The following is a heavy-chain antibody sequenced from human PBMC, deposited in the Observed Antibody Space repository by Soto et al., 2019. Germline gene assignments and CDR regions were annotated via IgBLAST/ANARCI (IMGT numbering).Heavy chain of an antibody. CDR2: INHSGST. Sequence: QVQLQQWGAGLLKTSETLSLTCAVYGGSFSGYYWSWIRQPPGKGLEWIGEINHSGSTNYNPSLKSRVTISVDTSKNQFSLKLSSVTAADTAVYYCARTPQRVLTGYYPYNWFDPWGQGTLVTVSS. CDR3: ARTPQRVLTGYYPYNWFDP. D-gene: IGHD3-9*01. V-gene: IGHV4-34*01. J-gene: IGHJ5*02. CDR1: GGSFSGYY.